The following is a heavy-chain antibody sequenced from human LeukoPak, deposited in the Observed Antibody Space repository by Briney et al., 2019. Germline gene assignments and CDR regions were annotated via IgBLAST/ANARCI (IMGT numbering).Heavy chain of an antibody. D-gene: IGHD2-21*02. Sequence: GGSLRLSCAASGFTFSDYYTSWVRQAPGKGLEWVSYISPSSSYTDYADSVKGRFTISRDNAKNSLYLQMNSLRAEDTAVYSCAKFSPMTASHYFDFWGQGTLVTVSS. V-gene: IGHV3-11*03. CDR1: GFTFSDYY. J-gene: IGHJ4*02. CDR2: ISPSSSYT. CDR3: AKFSPMTASHYFDF.